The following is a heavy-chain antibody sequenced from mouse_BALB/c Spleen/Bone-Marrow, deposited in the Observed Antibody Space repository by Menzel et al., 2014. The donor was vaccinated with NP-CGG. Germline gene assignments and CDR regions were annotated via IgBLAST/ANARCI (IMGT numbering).Heavy chain of an antibody. Sequence: SGAELVRPGASVKLSCKASGYSFTNYWMNWVKQRPGQGLEWIGMIHPSDSETRLNQKFKDKATLTVDKSSSTAYMQLSSPASEDSAFYYCGRFGSYEVFAYWGQGTLVTVSA. V-gene: IGHV1S82*01. J-gene: IGHJ3*01. D-gene: IGHD1-1*02. CDR2: IHPSDSET. CDR1: GYSFTNYW. CDR3: GRFGSYEVFAY.